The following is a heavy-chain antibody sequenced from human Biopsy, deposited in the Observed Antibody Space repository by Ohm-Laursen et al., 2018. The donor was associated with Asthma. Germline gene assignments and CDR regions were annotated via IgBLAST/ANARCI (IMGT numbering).Heavy chain of an antibody. D-gene: IGHD1-1*01. CDR1: GFSFSNFA. J-gene: IGHJ3*02. V-gene: IGHV3-30*01. CDR3: VRDGTDDAFDI. CDR2: ISKDASTQ. Sequence: LTCAASGFSFSNFAIHWVRQAPGKGLEWVGVISKDASTQDYADSVKGRFTMARDNSKNTLDLQMNSLREGDTAVYYCVRDGTDDAFDIWGQGTVVSVSS.